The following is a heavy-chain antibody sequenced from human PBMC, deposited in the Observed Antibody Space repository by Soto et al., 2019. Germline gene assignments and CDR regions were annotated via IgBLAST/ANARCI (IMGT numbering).Heavy chain of an antibody. D-gene: IGHD2-8*01. CDR3: ARDQAVRRGIVLMVYGSYMDV. CDR1: GFTFSSYS. V-gene: IGHV3-21*01. CDR2: ISSSSSYI. J-gene: IGHJ6*03. Sequence: PGGSLRLSCAASGFTFSSYSMNWVRQAPEKGQERVSSISSSSSYIYYTDSVKGRFTISRDNAKNSLYLQMNSLRAEDTAVYYCARDQAVRRGIVLMVYGSYMDVWGKGTTVTVSS.